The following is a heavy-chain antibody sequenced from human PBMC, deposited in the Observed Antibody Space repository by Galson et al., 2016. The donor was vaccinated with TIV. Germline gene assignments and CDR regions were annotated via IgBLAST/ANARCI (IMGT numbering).Heavy chain of an antibody. D-gene: IGHD3-16*01. CDR1: GFAFSRYS. CDR3: ARTLPVYSYGDIDVSDI. J-gene: IGHJ3*02. V-gene: IGHV3-30-3*01. Sequence: SLRLSCAASGFAFSRYSIHWVRQAPGKGREWVAVISYDGSNKYYADSVKGRFTISRDNSKNTLYLQMNSLGPEDAAIYYCARTLPVYSYGDIDVSDIWGQGTMVTVSS. CDR2: ISYDGSNK.